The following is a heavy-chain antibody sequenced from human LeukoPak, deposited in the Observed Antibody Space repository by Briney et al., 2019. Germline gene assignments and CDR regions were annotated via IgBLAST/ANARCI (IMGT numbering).Heavy chain of an antibody. CDR3: AKGIDSSGYYPFDH. V-gene: IGHV3-30-3*01. CDR2: ISNGGSNK. D-gene: IGHD3-22*01. CDR1: GFTFSSYA. Sequence: PGGSLRLSCAASGFTFSSYALHWVRQAPGKGLDWVTAISNGGSNKYYADSVKGRFTISRDNSKNTLYLQMNSLRAEDTAVYYCAKGIDSSGYYPFDHWGQGTLVTVSS. J-gene: IGHJ4*02.